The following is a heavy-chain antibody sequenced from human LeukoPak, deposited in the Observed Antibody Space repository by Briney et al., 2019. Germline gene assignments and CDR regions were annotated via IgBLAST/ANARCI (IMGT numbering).Heavy chain of an antibody. D-gene: IGHD5-18*01. CDR3: ATGDTAMVTPSFDY. Sequence: ASVKVSFKVSGYTLTELSMHWVRPAPGKGLEWMGGFDPEDGGTIYAQKFQGRVTMTEDTSTDTAYMELSSLRSEDTAVYYCATGDTAMVTPSFDYWGKGTLVTVSS. V-gene: IGHV1-24*01. CDR2: FDPEDGGT. J-gene: IGHJ4*02. CDR1: GYTLTELS.